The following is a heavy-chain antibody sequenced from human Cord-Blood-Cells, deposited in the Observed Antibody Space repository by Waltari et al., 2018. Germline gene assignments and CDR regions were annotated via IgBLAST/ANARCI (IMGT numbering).Heavy chain of an antibody. CDR1: GGSISSGSYY. CDR2: IYTSGST. D-gene: IGHD3-10*01. J-gene: IGHJ5*02. CDR3: ARDSAT. V-gene: IGHV4-61*09. Sequence: QVQLQESGPGLVKPSQTLSLTCTVSGGSISSGSYYWSWIRQPAGKGLEWIGYIYTSGSTNYTPSLTSRVTISVDTSKNQFSLKLSSVTAADTAVYYCARDSATWGQGTLVTVSS.